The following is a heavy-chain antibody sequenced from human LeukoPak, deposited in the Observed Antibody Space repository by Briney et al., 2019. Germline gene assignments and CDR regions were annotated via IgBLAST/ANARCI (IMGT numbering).Heavy chain of an antibody. D-gene: IGHD6-13*01. Sequence: PGGSLRLSCAASGFTLSTYAMHWVRQAPGKGLECVSAISSNGGSTYYADSVKGRFTISRDNSKSTLYLQMGSLRAEDMAVYYCAREGTQAAALDYWGQGTLVTVSS. J-gene: IGHJ4*02. V-gene: IGHV3-64*02. CDR1: GFTLSTYA. CDR2: ISSNGGST. CDR3: AREGTQAAALDY.